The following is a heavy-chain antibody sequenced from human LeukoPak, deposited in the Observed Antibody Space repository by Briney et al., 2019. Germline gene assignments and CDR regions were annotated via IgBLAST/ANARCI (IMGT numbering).Heavy chain of an antibody. CDR1: GFTLSTSA. J-gene: IGHJ4*02. Sequence: QPGGSLRLSCLTSGFTLSTSAMSWVRQAPGKGLEWISGISGSGASTYYADSVKGRFTISRDDSRNTLYLQMNSLRGDDTAVYYCAKDVGKWESLHFFDYWGQGTLVTVSS. CDR3: AKDVGKWESLHFFDY. V-gene: IGHV3-23*01. CDR2: ISGSGAST. D-gene: IGHD1-26*01.